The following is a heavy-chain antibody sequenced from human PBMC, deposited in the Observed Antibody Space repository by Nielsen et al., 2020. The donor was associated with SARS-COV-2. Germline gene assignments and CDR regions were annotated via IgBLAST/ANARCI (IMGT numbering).Heavy chain of an antibody. J-gene: IGHJ5*01. V-gene: IGHV3-30-3*01. CDR2: TSHDENNK. Sequence: GGSLRLSCAASGVSFSNYAMHWVRQAPGKGLEWVAVTSHDENNKYYADSVQGRFTISRDNSQNTLFLQMNSLRAEDTAVYYCARDGSGLDSWGQGTLVTVSS. D-gene: IGHD1-26*01. CDR3: ARDGSGLDS. CDR1: GVSFSNYA.